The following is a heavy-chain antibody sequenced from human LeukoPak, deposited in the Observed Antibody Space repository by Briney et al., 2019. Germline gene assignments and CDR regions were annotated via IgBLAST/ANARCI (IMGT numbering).Heavy chain of an antibody. CDR3: ARGSGWYRPFDY. D-gene: IGHD6-19*01. V-gene: IGHV4-39*07. CDR2: IYYSGST. J-gene: IGHJ4*02. Sequence: PSETLSLTCTVSGGSISSSSYYWGWIRQPPGKGLEWIGSIYYSGSTYYNPSLKSRVTISVDTSKNQFSLKLSSVTAADTAVYYCARGSGWYRPFDYWGQGTLVTVSS. CDR1: GGSISSSSYY.